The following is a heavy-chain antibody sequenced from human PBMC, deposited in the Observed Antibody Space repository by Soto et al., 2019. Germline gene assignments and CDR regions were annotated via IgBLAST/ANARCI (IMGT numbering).Heavy chain of an antibody. J-gene: IGHJ6*02. CDR2: INLDGSEK. V-gene: IGHV3-7*05. CDR1: GFTFRTYW. Sequence: EVQLVESGGGLVQPGGSLRLSCAASGFTFRTYWLSWVHQAPGKGLEWVANINLDGSEKNYVDSVKGRFTISRDNARNSLYLQMSSLRAEDTALYYCARDGSTSWYSYDYHGMDVWGQGTTVTVSS. CDR3: ARDGSTSWYSYDYHGMDV. D-gene: IGHD5-18*01.